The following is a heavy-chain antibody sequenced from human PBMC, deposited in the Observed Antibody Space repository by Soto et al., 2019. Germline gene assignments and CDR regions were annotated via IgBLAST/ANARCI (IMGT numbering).Heavy chain of an antibody. Sequence: GGSLRLSCAASGFTFSSYSMNWVRQAPGEGLEWVSYISSTTIYYADSVKGRFTISRDNAKNSRYLQVNSLRAEDTAVYYCARARIVPAAMPKGEYYYYMDVWGKGTTVTVSS. D-gene: IGHD2-2*01. J-gene: IGHJ6*03. CDR1: GFTFSSYS. CDR3: ARARIVPAAMPKGEYYYYMDV. V-gene: IGHV3-48*01. CDR2: ISSTTI.